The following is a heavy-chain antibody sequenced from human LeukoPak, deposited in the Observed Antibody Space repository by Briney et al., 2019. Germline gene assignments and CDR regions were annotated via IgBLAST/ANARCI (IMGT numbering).Heavy chain of an antibody. Sequence: GGSLRLSCEASGFPFSTYWMAWVRQAPGKGLEWVANIKGDESARHQADCVKGRFTISRDNAKKSVYLQMSSLRGEDTAVYYCARDVGGSLDYWGQGTLVTVSS. CDR1: GFPFSTYW. D-gene: IGHD1-26*01. J-gene: IGHJ4*02. CDR3: ARDVGGSLDY. V-gene: IGHV3-7*01. CDR2: IKGDESAR.